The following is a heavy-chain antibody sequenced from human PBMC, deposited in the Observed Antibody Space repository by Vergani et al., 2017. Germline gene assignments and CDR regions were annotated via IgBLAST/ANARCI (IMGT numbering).Heavy chain of an antibody. J-gene: IGHJ4*02. CDR1: GGSISSYY. D-gene: IGHD4-17*01. CDR3: ARGTDYGDYRFDY. CDR2: IYYSGST. V-gene: IGHV4-59*12. Sequence: QVQLQESGPGLVKPSETLSLTCTVSGGSISSYYWSWIRQPPGKGLEWIGYIYYSGSTNYNPSLKSRVTISVDTSKNQFSLKLSSVTAADTAVYYCARGTDYGDYRFDYWGQGTLVTVSS.